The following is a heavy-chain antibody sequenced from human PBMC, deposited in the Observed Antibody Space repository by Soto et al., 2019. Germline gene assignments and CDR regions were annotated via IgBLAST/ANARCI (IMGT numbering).Heavy chain of an antibody. Sequence: SETLSLTCTVSGGSISSGDYYWSWIRQPPGKGLEWIGYIYYSGSTYYNPSLKSRVTISVDTSKNQFSLKLSSVTAADTAVYYCARGGWEVVPAAFDYWGQGTLVTV. CDR3: ARGGWEVVPAAFDY. D-gene: IGHD2-2*01. V-gene: IGHV4-30-4*01. J-gene: IGHJ4*02. CDR2: IYYSGST. CDR1: GGSISSGDYY.